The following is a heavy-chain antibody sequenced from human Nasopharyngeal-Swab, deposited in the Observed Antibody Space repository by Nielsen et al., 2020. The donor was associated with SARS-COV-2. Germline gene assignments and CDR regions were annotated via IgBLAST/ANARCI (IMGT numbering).Heavy chain of an antibody. Sequence: GGSLRLSCAVSGFTFSDHYMDWVRQAPGKGLEWVGRTRNKANSYTTEYAASVKGRFTISRDDSKNSLYLQMNSLNTEDTAVYYCARVSTRYSGYEGGMDVWGQGTTVTVSS. V-gene: IGHV3-72*01. D-gene: IGHD5-12*01. CDR3: ARVSTRYSGYEGGMDV. CDR1: GFTFSDHY. CDR2: TRNKANSYTT. J-gene: IGHJ6*02.